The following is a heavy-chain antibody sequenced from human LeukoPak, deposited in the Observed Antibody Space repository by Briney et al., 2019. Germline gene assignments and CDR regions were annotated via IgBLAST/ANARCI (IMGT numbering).Heavy chain of an antibody. Sequence: PGGSLRLSCAASGFTFSSYAMHWVRQAPGKGLEWVAVISYDGSNKYYADSVKGRFTISRDNSKNTLYLQMNSLRAEDTAVYYCARRPIAAAGTNYFDYWGQGTLVTVSS. D-gene: IGHD6-13*01. J-gene: IGHJ4*02. V-gene: IGHV3-30-3*01. CDR2: ISYDGSNK. CDR1: GFTFSSYA. CDR3: ARRPIAAAGTNYFDY.